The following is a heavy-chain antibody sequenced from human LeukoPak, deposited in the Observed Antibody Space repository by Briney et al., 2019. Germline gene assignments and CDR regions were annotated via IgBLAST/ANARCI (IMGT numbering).Heavy chain of an antibody. CDR2: ISAYNGNT. D-gene: IGHD6-13*01. Sequence: ASVKVSCKASGYTFTSYGISWVRQAPGQGLEWMGWISAYNGNTNYAQKLQGRVTMTTDTSTSTAYVELRSLRSDDTAVYYCARESSSWYYFDYWGQGTLVTVSS. J-gene: IGHJ4*02. V-gene: IGHV1-18*01. CDR3: ARESSSWYYFDY. CDR1: GYTFTSYG.